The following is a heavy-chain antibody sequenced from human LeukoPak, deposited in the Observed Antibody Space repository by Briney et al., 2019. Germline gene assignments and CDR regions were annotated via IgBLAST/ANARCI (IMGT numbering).Heavy chain of an antibody. D-gene: IGHD3-22*01. CDR3: ARDSYYYDSSGYYYYFDY. J-gene: IGHJ4*02. CDR2: INPNSGGT. V-gene: IGHV1-2*06. CDR1: GYTFTGYY. Sequence: GASVKVSCKASGYTFTGYYMHWVRQAPGQGLEWMGRINPNSGGTNYAQKFQGRVTMTRDTSISTAYMELSRLRSEDTAVYYCARDSYYYDSSGYYYYFDYWGQGTLVTVSS.